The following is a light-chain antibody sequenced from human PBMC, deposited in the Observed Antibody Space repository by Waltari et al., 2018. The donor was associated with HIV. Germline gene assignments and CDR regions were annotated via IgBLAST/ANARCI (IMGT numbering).Light chain of an antibody. CDR1: SSDVGGYNY. V-gene: IGLV2-11*01. J-gene: IGLJ3*02. CDR2: DVT. Sequence: QSALTQPRSVSGSPGQSVTISCTGTSSDVGGYNYVSWYQQHPGKAPKLMIYDVTKRPSGVPDRFSGSKSGITAPLPISGLQAEDEADYCCCSYAGGYTLVFGGGTKLTVL. CDR3: CSYAGGYTLV.